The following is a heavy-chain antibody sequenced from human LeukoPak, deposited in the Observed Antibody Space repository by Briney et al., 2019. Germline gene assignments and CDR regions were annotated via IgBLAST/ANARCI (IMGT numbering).Heavy chain of an antibody. V-gene: IGHV3-23*01. Sequence: GGSLRLSCAASGFTFSSYAMSWVRQAPGKGLEWVSAISGSGGSTYYADSVKGRFTISRDNSKNTLYLQMNSLRAEDTAVYYCAKDPPYYYDSSGYPSYFDYWGQGTLVTASS. CDR1: GFTFSSYA. CDR2: ISGSGGST. J-gene: IGHJ4*02. D-gene: IGHD3-22*01. CDR3: AKDPPYYYDSSGYPSYFDY.